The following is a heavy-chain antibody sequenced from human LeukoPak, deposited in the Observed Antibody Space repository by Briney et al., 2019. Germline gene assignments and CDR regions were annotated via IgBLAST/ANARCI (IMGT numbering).Heavy chain of an antibody. J-gene: IGHJ3*02. CDR1: GGSISSGDYY. CDR2: IDYSGNT. D-gene: IGHD2-15*01. V-gene: IGHV4-30-4*01. Sequence: PSETLSLTCTVSGGSISSGDYYWTWIRQPPGKGLEWIGNIDYSGNTYYNPSLKGRVSMSVDTSKNQFSLKLSSVTAADTAVYYCARDVWVCSGGSCYSDAFDIWGQGTMVTVSS. CDR3: ARDVWVCSGGSCYSDAFDI.